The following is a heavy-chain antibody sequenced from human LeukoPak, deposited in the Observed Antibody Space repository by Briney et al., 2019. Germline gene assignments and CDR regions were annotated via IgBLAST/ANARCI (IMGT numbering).Heavy chain of an antibody. CDR3: ARATRFLETRYYYYGMDV. Sequence: GGSLRLSCAASGFTFSSYAMHWVRQAPGKGLEWVAVISYDGSNKYYADSVKGRFTISRDNSKNMLYLQMNSLRAEDTAVYYCARATRFLETRYYYYGMDVWGQGTTVTVSS. J-gene: IGHJ6*02. CDR2: ISYDGSNK. CDR1: GFTFSSYA. V-gene: IGHV3-30-3*01. D-gene: IGHD3-3*01.